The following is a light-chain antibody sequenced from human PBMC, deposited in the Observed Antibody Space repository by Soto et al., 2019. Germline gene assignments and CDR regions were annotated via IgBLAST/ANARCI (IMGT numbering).Light chain of an antibody. CDR2: DAS. CDR3: QQRSTWPLT. V-gene: IGKV3-11*01. J-gene: IGKJ4*01. Sequence: EIVLTQSPATLSLSPGERATLSCRASQSVSSYLAWYQQKPGQAPRLLIYDASNRATGIPARFRGSGSGTDFTLNIRSLEPEDFAVYYCQQRSTWPLTFGGGTKVEIK. CDR1: QSVSSY.